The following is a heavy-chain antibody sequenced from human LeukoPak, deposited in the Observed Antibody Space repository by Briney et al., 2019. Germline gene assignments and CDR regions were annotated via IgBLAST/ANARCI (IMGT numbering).Heavy chain of an antibody. V-gene: IGHV4-61*02. CDR1: GGSISSGSYY. J-gene: IGHJ4*02. D-gene: IGHD6-19*01. CDR2: IYTSGST. CDR3: ARSGYSSGWYDY. Sequence: SETLSLTCTVSGGSISSGSYYWSWIRQPAGTGLEWIGRIYTSGSTNYNPSLKSRVTISVDTAKNQFSLKLSSVTAADTAVYYCARSGYSSGWYDYWGQGTLVTVSS.